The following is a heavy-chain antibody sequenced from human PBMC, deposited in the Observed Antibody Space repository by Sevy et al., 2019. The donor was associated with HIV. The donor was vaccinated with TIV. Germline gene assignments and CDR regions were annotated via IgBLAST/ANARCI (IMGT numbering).Heavy chain of an antibody. CDR1: AFTFSSYT. CDR3: ARDRDGSGSSGGYGMDV. D-gene: IGHD3-10*01. Sequence: GGSLRLSCVDSAFTFSSYTMKWVRQAPGKGLKWVSSISSSSSYRYYADSVKGRFTISRDNAKKSVYLQMNSLRDEDTAVYYCARDRDGSGSSGGYGMDVWGQWTTVTVSS. CDR2: ISSSSSYR. V-gene: IGHV3-21*01. J-gene: IGHJ6*02.